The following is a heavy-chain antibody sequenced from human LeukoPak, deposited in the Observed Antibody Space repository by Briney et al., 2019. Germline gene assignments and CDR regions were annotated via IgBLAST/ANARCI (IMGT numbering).Heavy chain of an antibody. CDR1: GFTFSSYW. J-gene: IGHJ4*02. CDR3: ARERKLMGFDY. V-gene: IGHV3-74*01. CDR2: INSDGSST. D-gene: IGHD2-8*01. Sequence: TGGSLRLSCAAYGFTFSSYWMHWVRQAPWKGLVWVSRINSDGSSTSYADSVKGRFTISRDNAKNTLYLQMNSLRAEDTAVYYCARERKLMGFDYWGQGTLVTVSS.